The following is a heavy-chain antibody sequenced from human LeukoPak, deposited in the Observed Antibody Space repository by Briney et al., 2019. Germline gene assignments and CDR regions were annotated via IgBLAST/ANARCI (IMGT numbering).Heavy chain of an antibody. J-gene: IGHJ3*02. CDR1: GYTFTSYG. Sequence: ASVKVSCKASGYTFTSYGISWVRQAPGQGLEWMGWISAYNGNTNYAQKPQGRVTMTTDTSTSTAYMELRSLRSDDTAVYYCASNFYDILTGARYDAFDIWGQGTMVTVSS. V-gene: IGHV1-18*01. CDR3: ASNFYDILTGARYDAFDI. D-gene: IGHD3-9*01. CDR2: ISAYNGNT.